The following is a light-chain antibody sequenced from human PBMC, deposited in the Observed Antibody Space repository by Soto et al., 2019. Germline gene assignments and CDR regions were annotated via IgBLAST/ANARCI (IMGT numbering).Light chain of an antibody. V-gene: IGKV3-15*01. Sequence: EVVMTQSPATLSVSPGERATLSCRASQPIGTNLGWYQQKPGQAPRLLIYDASIRDTGIPARFSGSGSGTEFTLTISSVQSEDFAVYYCQHYDRWPPTFGQGTRVEIK. CDR2: DAS. J-gene: IGKJ1*01. CDR1: QPIGTN. CDR3: QHYDRWPPT.